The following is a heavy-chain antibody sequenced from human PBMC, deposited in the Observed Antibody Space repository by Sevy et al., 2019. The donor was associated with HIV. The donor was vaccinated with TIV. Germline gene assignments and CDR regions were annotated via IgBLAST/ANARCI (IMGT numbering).Heavy chain of an antibody. Sequence: GGSLRLSCAASGFTFNTHAMHWVRQAPGNGLEWVALISYDGIIKYYADSVKGRLTISRDNSKNTLSLQMNSLRIEDTAVYYCAREGGYTSAWSPGNYGGQGTLVTVSS. D-gene: IGHD6-19*01. V-gene: IGHV3-30*04. CDR1: GFTFNTHA. CDR3: AREGGYTSAWSPGNY. J-gene: IGHJ4*02. CDR2: ISYDGIIK.